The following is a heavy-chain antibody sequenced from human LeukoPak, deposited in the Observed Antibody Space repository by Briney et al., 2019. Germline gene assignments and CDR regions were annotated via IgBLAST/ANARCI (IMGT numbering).Heavy chain of an antibody. J-gene: IGHJ4*02. CDR3: ARDRGYSSFDY. D-gene: IGHD6-19*01. V-gene: IGHV3-7*01. CDR1: GFSFGDYA. Sequence: GRSLRLSCAASGFSFGDYAMSWVRQAPGKGLEWVASIKPDGSEKYSVDSVKGRFTISRDNAKNSLYLQMNSLRAEDTAVYYCARDRGYSSFDYWGQGTLVTVSS. CDR2: IKPDGSEK.